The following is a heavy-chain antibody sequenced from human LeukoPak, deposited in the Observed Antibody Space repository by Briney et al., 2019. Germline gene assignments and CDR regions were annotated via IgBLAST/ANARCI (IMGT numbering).Heavy chain of an antibody. CDR2: IKQAGSET. D-gene: IGHD6-19*01. V-gene: IGHV3-7*01. Sequence: PGGSLRLSCAASGFTFSNYWMTWVRQAPGKGLEWVANIKQAGSETYYVGSVKGRFTISRDNAKNSLYLQMNSLRAEDTAFYYCVRGPSSAWYEDSFDIWGQGTMVTVSS. CDR1: GFTFSNYW. CDR3: VRGPSSAWYEDSFDI. J-gene: IGHJ3*02.